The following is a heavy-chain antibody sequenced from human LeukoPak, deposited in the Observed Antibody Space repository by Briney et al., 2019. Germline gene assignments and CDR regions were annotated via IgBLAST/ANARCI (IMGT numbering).Heavy chain of an antibody. V-gene: IGHV4-38-2*01. J-gene: IGHJ4*02. CDR1: GYSISSGYY. D-gene: IGHD5-24*01. CDR3: ARRRDGYFDY. CDR2: IYHSGST. Sequence: PSETLSLTCAVPGYSISSGYYWGWIRQPPGKGLEWIGSIYHSGSTYYNPSLKSRVTISVDTSKNQFSLKLSSVTAADTAVYYCARRRDGYFDYWGQGTLVTVSS.